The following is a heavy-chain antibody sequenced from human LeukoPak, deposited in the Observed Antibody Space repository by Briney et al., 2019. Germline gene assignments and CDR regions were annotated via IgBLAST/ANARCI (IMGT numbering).Heavy chain of an antibody. Sequence: GGSLRLSCASSVFTFSSYSMNWVRQAPGKGLEWVSSISSSSSYIYYADSVKGRFTISRDNDKNSLYLQMNSLRAEDTAVYYCARDLIAFYWGQGTLVTVSS. J-gene: IGHJ4*02. CDR3: ARDLIAFY. CDR1: VFTFSSYS. CDR2: ISSSSSYI. V-gene: IGHV3-21*01. D-gene: IGHD3-3*02.